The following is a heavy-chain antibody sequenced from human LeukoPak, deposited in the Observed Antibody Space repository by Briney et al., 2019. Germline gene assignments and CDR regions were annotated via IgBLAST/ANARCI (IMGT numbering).Heavy chain of an antibody. Sequence: ASVKVSCKASGYTFTSYGISWVRQAPGQGLEWMGWISAYNGNTNYAQKLQGRVTMTTDTSTSTAYMELRSLRSDDTAVYYCASLHYDSSGYYYAVAGGAFDIWGQGTMVTVSS. CDR3: ASLHYDSSGYYYAVAGGAFDI. V-gene: IGHV1-18*01. D-gene: IGHD3-22*01. J-gene: IGHJ3*02. CDR2: ISAYNGNT. CDR1: GYTFTSYG.